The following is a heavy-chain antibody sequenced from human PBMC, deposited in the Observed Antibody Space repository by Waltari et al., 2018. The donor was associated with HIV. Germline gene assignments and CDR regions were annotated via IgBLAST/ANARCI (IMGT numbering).Heavy chain of an antibody. D-gene: IGHD3-10*02. CDR1: GFRFDDYA. J-gene: IGHJ5*02. Sequence: EVQLVESGGDLVQLGGSLRLSCAASGFRFDDYAMNWGRQAPGKGLDWVSGISWRSVNIAYADSVRGRFTISRDNAKNALYLRMNSLRPDDTGCYYCARGPMYKWFDPWGQGTLVTVSS. CDR3: ARGPMYKWFDP. V-gene: IGHV3-9*01. CDR2: ISWRSVNI.